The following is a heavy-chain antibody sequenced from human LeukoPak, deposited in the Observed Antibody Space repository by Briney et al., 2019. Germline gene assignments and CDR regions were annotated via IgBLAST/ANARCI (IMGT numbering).Heavy chain of an antibody. J-gene: IGHJ4*02. CDR1: GFTFSTYG. CDR2: TSSEGEKT. D-gene: IGHD1-26*01. CDR3: AKDLVPGYSGSYYGDY. Sequence: PGGSLRLSCAASGFTFSTYGMHWVRQAPGRGLEWVALTSSEGEKTSYAGSVKGRFTISRDNSKNTLYLQMNSLRAEDTAVYYCAKDLVPGYSGSYYGDYWGQGTLVTVSS. V-gene: IGHV3-30*07.